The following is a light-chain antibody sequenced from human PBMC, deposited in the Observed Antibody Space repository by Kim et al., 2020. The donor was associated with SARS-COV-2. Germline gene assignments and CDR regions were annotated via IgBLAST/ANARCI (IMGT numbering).Light chain of an antibody. CDR1: SLRSYY. CDR2: GKN. V-gene: IGLV3-19*01. J-gene: IGLJ2*01. CDR3: NSRDSSGNRVV. Sequence: SSELTQDPAVSVALGQTVRITCLGDSLRSYYASWYQQKPGQAPVLVIYGKNNRPSGIPDRFSGSSSGNTASLTITGAQAEDEADYYCNSRDSSGNRVVFG.